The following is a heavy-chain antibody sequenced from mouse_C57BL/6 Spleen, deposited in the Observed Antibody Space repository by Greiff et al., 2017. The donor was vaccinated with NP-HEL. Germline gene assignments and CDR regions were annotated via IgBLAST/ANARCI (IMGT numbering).Heavy chain of an antibody. J-gene: IGHJ1*03. CDR3: ARNPFITTVVATNWYFDV. Sequence: VKLQESGPGLVQPSQSLSITCTVSGFSLTSYGVHWVRQSPGKGLEWLGVIWSGGSTDYNAAFISRLSISKDNSKSQVFFKMNSLQADDTAIYYCARNPFITTVVATNWYFDVWGTGTTVTVSS. V-gene: IGHV2-2*01. CDR1: GFSLTSYG. D-gene: IGHD1-1*01. CDR2: IWSGGST.